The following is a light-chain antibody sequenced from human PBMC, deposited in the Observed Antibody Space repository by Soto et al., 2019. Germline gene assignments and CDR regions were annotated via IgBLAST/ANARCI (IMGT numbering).Light chain of an antibody. CDR3: QQRSNWPSGT. CDR2: DAS. Sequence: ELVLTQSPATLSLSPGARATLSCRASQSVSSYLAWYQQKPGQAPRLLIYDASNRATGITARFSGSGSGTDFTLTISSLEPEDFAVYYCQQRSNWPSGTFGQGTKLEIK. V-gene: IGKV3-11*01. J-gene: IGKJ2*01. CDR1: QSVSSY.